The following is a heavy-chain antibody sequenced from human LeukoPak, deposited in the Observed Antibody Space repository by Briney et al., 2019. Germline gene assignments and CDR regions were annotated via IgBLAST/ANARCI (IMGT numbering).Heavy chain of an antibody. J-gene: IGHJ6*03. V-gene: IGHV4-59*01. CDR3: ARESDSSGWETEYYYYYMDV. D-gene: IGHD6-19*01. CDR2: IYYSGST. CDR1: GGSISSYY. Sequence: SETLSLTCTVSGGSISSYYWSWIRQPPGKGLEWIGYIYYSGSTNYNPSLESRVTISVDTSKNQFSLKLSSVTAADTAVYYCARESDSSGWETEYYYYYMDVWGKGTTVTVSS.